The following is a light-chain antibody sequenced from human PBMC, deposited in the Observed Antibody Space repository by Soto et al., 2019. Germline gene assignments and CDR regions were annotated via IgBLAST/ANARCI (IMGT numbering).Light chain of an antibody. CDR3: QSYDSSNQGV. Sequence: QSVSESPGKTVTISCTGSSGSIASNYVQWYQQRPGSAPTTVIYEDNQRPSGVPDRFSGSIDSSSNSASLTISGLKTEDEADYYCQSYDSSNQGVFGTGTKLTVL. J-gene: IGLJ1*01. V-gene: IGLV6-57*02. CDR2: EDN. CDR1: SGSIASNY.